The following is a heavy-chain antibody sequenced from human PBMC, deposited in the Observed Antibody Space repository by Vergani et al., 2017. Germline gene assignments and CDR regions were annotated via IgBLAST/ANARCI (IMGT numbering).Heavy chain of an antibody. V-gene: IGHV5-51*01. CDR3: ARIRWIQLWEDYFDY. CDR1: GYSFTSYW. CDR2: IYPGDSDT. D-gene: IGHD5-18*01. J-gene: IGHJ4*02. Sequence: EVQLVQSGAEVKKPGESLKISCKGSGYSFTSYWIGWVRQMPGKGLEWMGIIYPGDSDTRYSPSFQGQVTISADKSISTAYLQWSSLKASDTAMYYCARIRWIQLWEDYFDYWGQGTLVTVSS.